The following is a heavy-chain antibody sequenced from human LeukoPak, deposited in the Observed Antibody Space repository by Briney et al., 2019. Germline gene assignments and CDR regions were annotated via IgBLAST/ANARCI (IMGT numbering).Heavy chain of an antibody. CDR3: ARDKAYDLDEASGYYYNRGLDY. CDR1: GGSMSNYY. V-gene: IGHV4-4*07. J-gene: IGHJ4*02. Sequence: SVTLSLTCLVSGGSMSNYYWSWIRQPAGRGLEWIGRIYSTGTINYNPSLESRVTMSVDTSKNQCSLNMRSVTAADTAVYFCARDKAYDLDEASGYYYNRGLDYWGQGTLVTVSS. D-gene: IGHD3-22*01. CDR2: IYSTGTI.